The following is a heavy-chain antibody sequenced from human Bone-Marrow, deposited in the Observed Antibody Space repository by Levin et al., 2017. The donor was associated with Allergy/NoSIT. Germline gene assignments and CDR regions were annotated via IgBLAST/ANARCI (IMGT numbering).Heavy chain of an antibody. V-gene: IGHV4-4*07. D-gene: IGHD6-13*01. CDR3: AREESSSLYYGMDV. J-gene: IGHJ6*02. CDR1: GGSISSYY. CDR2: IYTSGST. Sequence: SCTVSGGSISSYYWSWIRQPAGKGLEWIGRIYTSGSTNYNPSLKSRVTMSVDTSKNQFSLKLSSVTAADTAVYYCAREESSSLYYGMDVWGQGTTVTVSS.